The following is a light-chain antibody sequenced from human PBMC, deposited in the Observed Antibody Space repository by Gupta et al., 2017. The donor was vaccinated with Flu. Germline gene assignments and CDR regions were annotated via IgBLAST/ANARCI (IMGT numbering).Light chain of an antibody. CDR3: QAWDSHYVV. CDR1: NLEQKY. CDR2: QNT. V-gene: IGLV3-1*01. J-gene: IGLJ2*01. Sequence: YDLTQPPSVSVSPGHTVTISCSGDNLEQKYACWYQQRPGQSPVFVIFQNTKRPTGIPDRFSASNSGTTATLTITGTQLMDEDYYYCQAWDSHYVVFGGGTKLTVL.